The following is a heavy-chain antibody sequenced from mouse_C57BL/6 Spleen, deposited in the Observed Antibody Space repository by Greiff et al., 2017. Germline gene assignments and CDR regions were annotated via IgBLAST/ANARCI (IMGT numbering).Heavy chain of an antibody. D-gene: IGHD2-5*01. CDR3: ARYYSKGGYFDY. J-gene: IGHJ2*01. CDR2: IDPSDSYT. CDR1: GYTFTSYW. V-gene: IGHV1-50*01. Sequence: QVHVKQPGAELVKPGASVKLSCKASGYTFTSYWMQWVKQRPGQGLEWIGEIDPSDSYTNYNQKFKGKATLTVDTSSSTAYMQLSSLTSEDSAVYYCARYYSKGGYFDYWGQGTTLTVSS.